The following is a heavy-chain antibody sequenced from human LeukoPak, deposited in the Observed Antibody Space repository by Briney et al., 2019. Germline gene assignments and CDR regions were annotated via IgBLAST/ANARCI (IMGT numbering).Heavy chain of an antibody. CDR3: ARDMLAPVRGIIDL. CDR1: EFSFTDHY. Sequence: GGSLRLSCEASEFSFTDHYMSWIRQAPGKGLEWVSNIDSRGRSAYYGDSVKGRFTTAWDKSKNSVYLQMDSLRAEDTAVYYCARDMLAPVRGIIDLWGQGSVVIVSS. D-gene: IGHD3-10*01. V-gene: IGHV3-11*01. J-gene: IGHJ5*02. CDR2: IDSRGRSA.